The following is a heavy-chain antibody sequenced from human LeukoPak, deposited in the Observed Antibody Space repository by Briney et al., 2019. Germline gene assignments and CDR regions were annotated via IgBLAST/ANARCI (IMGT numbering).Heavy chain of an antibody. D-gene: IGHD2-15*01. Sequence: ASVKVSCKASGYTSTSYAMNWVRQAPGQGLEWMGWINTNTGNPTYAQGFTGRFVFSLDTSVSTAYLQISSLKAEDTAVYYCARDRSRIECSGGSCYSGGDFDYWGQGTLVTVSS. J-gene: IGHJ4*02. CDR2: INTNTGNP. V-gene: IGHV7-4-1*02. CDR3: ARDRSRIECSGGSCYSGGDFDY. CDR1: GYTSTSYA.